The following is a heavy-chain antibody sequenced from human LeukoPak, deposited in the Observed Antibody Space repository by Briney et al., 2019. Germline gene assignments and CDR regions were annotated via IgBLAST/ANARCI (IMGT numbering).Heavy chain of an antibody. CDR3: ARVGRKGSSWYGYYYYYMDV. CDR1: GFTFSSYA. CDR2: ISYDGGNK. V-gene: IGHV3-30-3*01. J-gene: IGHJ6*03. Sequence: GGSLRLSCAASGFTFSSYAMHWVRQAPGKGLEWVAVISYDGGNKYYADSVKGRFTISRDNSKNTLYLQMNSLRAEDTAVYYCARVGRKGSSWYGYYYYYMDVWGKGTTVTVSS. D-gene: IGHD6-13*01.